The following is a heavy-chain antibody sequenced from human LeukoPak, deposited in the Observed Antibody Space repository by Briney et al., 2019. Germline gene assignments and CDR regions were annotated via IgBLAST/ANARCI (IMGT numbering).Heavy chain of an antibody. CDR1: GYTFTGYY. CDR3: ARDLTYSGSYYVFDY. V-gene: IGHV1-2*04. D-gene: IGHD1-26*01. Sequence: ASVKVSCKASGYTFTGYYMHWVRQAPGQGLEWMGWINPNSGGTNYAQKFQGWVTMTRDTSISTAYMELSRLRSDDTAVYYCARDLTYSGSYYVFDYWGQGTLVTASS. J-gene: IGHJ4*02. CDR2: INPNSGGT.